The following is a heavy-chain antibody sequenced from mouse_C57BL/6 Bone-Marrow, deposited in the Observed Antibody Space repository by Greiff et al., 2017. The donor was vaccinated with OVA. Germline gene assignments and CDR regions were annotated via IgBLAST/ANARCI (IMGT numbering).Heavy chain of an antibody. V-gene: IGHV5-6*01. CDR3: ARLSIYPRNWFAY. J-gene: IGHJ3*01. CDR2: ISSGGSYT. CDR1: GFTFSSYG. D-gene: IGHD2-3*01. Sequence: EVKVVESGGDLVKPGGSLKLSCAASGFTFSSYGMSWVRQTPDKRLEWVATISSGGSYTYYPDSVKGRFTISRDNAKNTLYLQMSSLKSEDTAMYYCARLSIYPRNWFAYWGQGTLVTVSA.